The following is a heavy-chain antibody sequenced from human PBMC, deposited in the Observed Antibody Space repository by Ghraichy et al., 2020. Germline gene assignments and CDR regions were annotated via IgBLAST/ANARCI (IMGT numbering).Heavy chain of an antibody. Sequence: SETLSLTCIVSGGSISGHSWSWIRQPPGKGLEWIGYIYTSGTTKYNPSLKNRVTISVDTPKNQFSLRLTSMTAADTAVYYCARPNGGELPSYWYFDLWGRGNLVTVSS. CDR1: GGSISGHS. D-gene: IGHD1-26*01. CDR3: ARPNGGELPSYWYFDL. CDR2: IYTSGTT. J-gene: IGHJ2*01. V-gene: IGHV4-4*09.